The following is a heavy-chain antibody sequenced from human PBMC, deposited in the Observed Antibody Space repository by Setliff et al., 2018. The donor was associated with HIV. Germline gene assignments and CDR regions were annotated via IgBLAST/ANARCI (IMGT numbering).Heavy chain of an antibody. CDR3: ARSALYGDNFRIFWYFDV. Sequence: SETLSLTCIASGDSIGITNYYWGWILQPPGRGLEWVGSIYQSGRTFYNPSLSGRVTVSIATSKNQFSLKLTSVTAADTAVYYCARSALYGDNFRIFWYFDVWGRGTLVTVSS. CDR1: GDSIGITNYY. CDR2: IYQSGRT. J-gene: IGHJ2*01. D-gene: IGHD4-17*01. V-gene: IGHV4-39*07.